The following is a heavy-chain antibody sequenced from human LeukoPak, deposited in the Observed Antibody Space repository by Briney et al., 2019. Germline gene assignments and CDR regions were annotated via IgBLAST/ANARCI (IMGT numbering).Heavy chain of an antibody. CDR1: GFTFSSNY. V-gene: IGHV3-66*01. CDR2: IYSGGST. D-gene: IGHD1-26*01. J-gene: IGHJ6*02. Sequence: PGGSLRLSCAASGFTFSSNYMSWVRQAPGKGLEWVSVIYSGGSTYYSDSVKGRFTISRDNSKHTLYLQMNSLRAEDTAVYYCVLSNPEGAPPPIYYYYYGMDVWGQGTTVTVSS. CDR3: VLSNPEGAPPPIYYYYYGMDV.